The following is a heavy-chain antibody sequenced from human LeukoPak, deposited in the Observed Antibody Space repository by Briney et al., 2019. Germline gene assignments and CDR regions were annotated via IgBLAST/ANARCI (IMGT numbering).Heavy chain of an antibody. CDR3: AREDYYGSGMDV. V-gene: IGHV4-61*02. CDR2: IYTSGST. Sequence: SETLSLTCTVSGGSISSGSYYWSWIRQPAGKGLEWIGRIYTSGSTNYNPSLKSRVTISVDTSKNQFSLKLSSVTAADTAVYYCAREDYYGSGMDVWGKGTTVTISS. D-gene: IGHD3-10*01. J-gene: IGHJ6*04. CDR1: GGSISSGSYY.